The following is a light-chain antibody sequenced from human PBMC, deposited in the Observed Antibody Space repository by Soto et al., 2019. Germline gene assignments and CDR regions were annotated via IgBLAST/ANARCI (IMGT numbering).Light chain of an antibody. CDR2: DVS. J-gene: IGLJ3*02. CDR3: CSYAGSSLVV. Sequence: QSALTQPRSVSGSPGQSVTISCTGTRSDVGGYNYVSWYQQHPGKAPKLMIYDVSKRPSGVPDRFSGSKSDNTASLTISGLQAEDEAAYYCCSYAGSSLVVFGGGTKVTVL. CDR1: RSDVGGYNY. V-gene: IGLV2-11*01.